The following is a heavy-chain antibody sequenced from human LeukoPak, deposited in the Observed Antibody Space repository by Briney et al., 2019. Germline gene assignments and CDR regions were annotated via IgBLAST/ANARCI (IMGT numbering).Heavy chain of an antibody. Sequence: PGGSLRLSCAASGFTFSSYAMCWVRQAPGKGLEWVSAISGSGGSTYYADSVKGRFTISRDNSKNTLYLQMNSLRAEDTAVYYCAKDEYGDYVGWFDPWGQGTLVTVSS. CDR1: GFTFSSYA. J-gene: IGHJ5*02. CDR3: AKDEYGDYVGWFDP. D-gene: IGHD4-17*01. V-gene: IGHV3-23*01. CDR2: ISGSGGST.